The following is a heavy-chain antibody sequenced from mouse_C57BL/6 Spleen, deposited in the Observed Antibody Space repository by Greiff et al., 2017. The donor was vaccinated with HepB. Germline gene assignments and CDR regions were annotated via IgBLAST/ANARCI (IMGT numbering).Heavy chain of an antibody. CDR3: ARSPIYYDYYYAMDY. J-gene: IGHJ4*01. CDR2: INPSNGGT. Sequence: QVQLQQPGTELVKPGASVKLSCKASGYTFTSYWMHWVKQRPGQGLEWIGNINPSNGGTNYNEKFKSKATQTVDKSSSTAYMQLSSLTSEDSEVYYCARSPIYYDYYYAMDYWGQGTSVTVSS. D-gene: IGHD2-4*01. V-gene: IGHV1-53*01. CDR1: GYTFTSYW.